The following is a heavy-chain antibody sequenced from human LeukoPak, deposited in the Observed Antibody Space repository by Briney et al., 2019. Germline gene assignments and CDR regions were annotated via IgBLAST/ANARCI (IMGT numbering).Heavy chain of an antibody. CDR2: IYHSGST. J-gene: IGHJ6*03. V-gene: IGHV4-38-2*02. Sequence: PSETLSLTCTVSGYSISSGYYWGWIRQPPGKGLEWIGSIYHSGSTNYNPSLKSRVTISVDTSKNQFSLKLSSVTAADTAVYYCARITVTTDYYYYYMDVWGKGTTVTVSS. CDR3: ARITVTTDYYYYYMDV. D-gene: IGHD4-11*01. CDR1: GYSISSGYY.